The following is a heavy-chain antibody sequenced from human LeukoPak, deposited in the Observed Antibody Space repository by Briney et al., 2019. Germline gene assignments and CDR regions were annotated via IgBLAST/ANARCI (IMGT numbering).Heavy chain of an antibody. Sequence: GGSLRLSCTASGFTFGDYAMSWVRQAPGKGLEWVAVISYDGSNKYYADSVKGRFTISRDNSKNTLYLQMNSLRAEDTAVCYCARAEYYYYGMDVWGQGTTVTVSS. CDR1: GFTFGDYA. J-gene: IGHJ6*02. V-gene: IGHV3-30-3*01. CDR2: ISYDGSNK. CDR3: ARAEYYYYGMDV.